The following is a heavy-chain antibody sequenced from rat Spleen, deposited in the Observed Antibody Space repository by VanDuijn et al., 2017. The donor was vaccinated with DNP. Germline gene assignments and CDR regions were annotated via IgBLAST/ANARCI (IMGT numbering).Heavy chain of an antibody. D-gene: IGHD1-10*01. CDR3: AREQHFHFDY. J-gene: IGHJ2*01. V-gene: IGHV5-20*01. CDR2: ISFNGGST. CDR1: GFTFSDYN. Sequence: EVELVESGGGLVQPGGSMKLSCAASGFTFSDYNMAWVLQAPTKGLEWVASISFNGGSTYYRDFVKGRFTISRDNAKSSLYLQMDSLRSEDTATYYCAREQHFHFDYWGQGVTVTVSS.